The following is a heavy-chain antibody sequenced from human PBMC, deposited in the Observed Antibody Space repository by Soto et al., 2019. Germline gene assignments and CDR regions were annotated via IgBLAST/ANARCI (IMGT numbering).Heavy chain of an antibody. D-gene: IGHD3-3*01. Sequence: ASVKVSGETSGYTFTSYVMHWVRKGPGQRLEWMGWINAGNGNTKYPQKFQGRVTITRDTSASTAYMELSSLRSEDTAVYYCAREPYYDFQNHLSLYYYYSGMDVRGQRTTVTVSS. CDR3: AREPYYDFQNHLSLYYYYSGMDV. J-gene: IGHJ6*02. CDR1: GYTFTSYV. CDR2: INAGNGNT. V-gene: IGHV1-3*01.